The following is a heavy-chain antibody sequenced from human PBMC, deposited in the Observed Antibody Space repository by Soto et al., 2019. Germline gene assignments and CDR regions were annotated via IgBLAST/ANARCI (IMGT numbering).Heavy chain of an antibody. CDR1: GFTFSNPR. Sequence: SRSRSCSASGFTFSNPRMSSVRQASKKELYRVVQIKNKTDGRITDYAAPVKGRFTISRDDSKNTPYLQMNSLKNEDTAVYYCTTDLKYHFRSGNSLGGYGMDGFGEGTMVTLGS. V-gene: IGHV3-15*01. D-gene: IGHD3-3*01. CDR2: IKNKTDGRIT. CDR3: TTDLKYHFRSGNSLGGYGMDG. J-gene: IGHJ6*04.